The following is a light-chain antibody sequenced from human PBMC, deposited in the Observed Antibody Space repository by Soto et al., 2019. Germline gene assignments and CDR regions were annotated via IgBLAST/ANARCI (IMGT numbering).Light chain of an antibody. V-gene: IGKV3-20*01. Sequence: VLTQSPGTLSLSQGERAALSCRTSQSVSSDLAWYQQKPGQAPRLLIYGASSRATGIPDRFSGSGSGTDFTLTISRLEPEDFAIYYCQQYVSSPTFGQGTKVDI. CDR1: QSVSSD. CDR2: GAS. CDR3: QQYVSSPT. J-gene: IGKJ1*01.